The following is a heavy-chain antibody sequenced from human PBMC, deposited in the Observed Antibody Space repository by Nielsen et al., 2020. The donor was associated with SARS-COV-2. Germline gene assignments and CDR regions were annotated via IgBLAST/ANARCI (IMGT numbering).Heavy chain of an antibody. CDR2: INHSGST. D-gene: IGHD6-13*01. Sequence: WIRQPPGKGLEWIGEINHSGSTNYNPSLKSRVTISVDTSKNQFSLKLSSVTAADTAVYYCARRQQQLVLGYGMDVWGQGTTVTVSS. CDR3: ARRQQQLVLGYGMDV. V-gene: IGHV4-34*01. J-gene: IGHJ6*02.